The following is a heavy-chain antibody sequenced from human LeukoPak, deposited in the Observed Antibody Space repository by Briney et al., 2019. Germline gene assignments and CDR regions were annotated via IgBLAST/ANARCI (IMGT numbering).Heavy chain of an antibody. CDR2: ISSSGDST. CDR1: GFTFSSYA. J-gene: IGHJ4*02. Sequence: GGSLRLSCAASGFTFSSYAMHWVRQAPGKGLEYVSAISSSGDSTYYANSVRGRFTISRDNSKNTLYLQMGSLRAEDTAVYYCASSYGSDKNPFEYWGQGTLVTVSS. CDR3: ASSYGSDKNPFEY. D-gene: IGHD2-21*02. V-gene: IGHV3-64*01.